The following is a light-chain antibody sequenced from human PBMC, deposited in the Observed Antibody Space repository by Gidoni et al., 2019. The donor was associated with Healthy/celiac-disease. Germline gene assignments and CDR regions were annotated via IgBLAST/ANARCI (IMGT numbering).Light chain of an antibody. Sequence: EIVLTQSPATLSLSPGERATLSCRASQSVSSYFAWYQQKPGQAPRLLIYDASNRATGIPARFSGSGSGTDFTRTISSLEPEDFAVYYCQQRSNWLTFGGGTKVEIK. CDR1: QSVSSY. CDR3: QQRSNWLT. J-gene: IGKJ4*01. CDR2: DAS. V-gene: IGKV3-11*01.